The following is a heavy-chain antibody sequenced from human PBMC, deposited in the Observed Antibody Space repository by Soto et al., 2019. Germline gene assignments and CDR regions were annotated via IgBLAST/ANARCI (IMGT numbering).Heavy chain of an antibody. CDR2: IYYIGST. D-gene: IGHD2-21*01. J-gene: IGHJ6*02. Sequence: SETLSLTCTVSGGSVSSGSYYWSWIRHPPGKGLEWIGYIYYIGSTNYNPSLKSRVTISVDTSKNQFSLKLSSVTAADTAVYYCARDLSPPHIQWGMDVWGQGTTMTV. CDR1: GGSVSSGSYY. V-gene: IGHV4-61*01. CDR3: ARDLSPPHIQWGMDV.